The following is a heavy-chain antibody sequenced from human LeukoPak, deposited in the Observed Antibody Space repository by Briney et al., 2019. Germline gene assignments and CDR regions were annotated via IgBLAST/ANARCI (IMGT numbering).Heavy chain of an antibody. CDR3: ARIGPPSNYYYYYMDV. CDR1: GGSISTPNW. V-gene: IGHV4-4*02. Sequence: SGTLSLTCAVSGGSISTPNWWSWVRQPPGKGLEWIGQIYHSGSTYYNPSLKSRVTISVDRSKNQFSLKLSSVTAADTAVYYCARIGPPSNYYYYYMDVWGKGTTVTVSS. J-gene: IGHJ6*03. CDR2: IYHSGST.